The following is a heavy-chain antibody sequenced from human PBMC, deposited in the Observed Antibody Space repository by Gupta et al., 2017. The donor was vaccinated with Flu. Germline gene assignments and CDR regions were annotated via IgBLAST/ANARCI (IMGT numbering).Heavy chain of an antibody. CDR2: IVPVLGTT. Sequence: QAPGQGLGWMGVIVPVLGTTNYAQKFQGRVAITADDSTDTAYMELSSLTSEDTAVYYCARGRGVRGTADSFDFWGQGTMVTVSS. V-gene: IGHV1-69*01. CDR3: ARGRGVRGTADSFDF. D-gene: IGHD1-1*01. J-gene: IGHJ3*01.